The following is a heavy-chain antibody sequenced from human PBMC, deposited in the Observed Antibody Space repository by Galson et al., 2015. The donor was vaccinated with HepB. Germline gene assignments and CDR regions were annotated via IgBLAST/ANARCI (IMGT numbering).Heavy chain of an antibody. V-gene: IGHV3-7*03. CDR3: AAAAE. CDR2: INEAGTRR. Sequence: SLRISCADSGLSVSNTWMSWVRQAPGEGLEWVANINEAGTRRDYVDAVKGRYTISRDNTKDSLSLQMNSLRGDDTAVYYCAAAAEWGQGTLVNVSS. D-gene: IGHD6-13*01. CDR1: GLSVSNTW. J-gene: IGHJ4*02.